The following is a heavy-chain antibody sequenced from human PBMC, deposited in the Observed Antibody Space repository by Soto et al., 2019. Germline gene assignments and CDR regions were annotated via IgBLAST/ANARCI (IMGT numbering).Heavy chain of an antibody. D-gene: IGHD2-15*01. CDR3: ARGLDCSGGSCYYFDY. Sequence: SETLSLTCTVSGGSISSYYWSWIRQPPGKGLEWIGYIYYSGSTNYNPSLKSRVTISVDTSKNQFSLKLSSVTAADTAVYYCARGLDCSGGSCYYFDYWGRGTLVTVSS. CDR2: IYYSGST. V-gene: IGHV4-59*01. J-gene: IGHJ4*02. CDR1: GGSISSYY.